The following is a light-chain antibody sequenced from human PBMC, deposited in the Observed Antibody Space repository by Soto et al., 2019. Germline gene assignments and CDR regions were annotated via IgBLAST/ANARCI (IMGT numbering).Light chain of an antibody. CDR2: EVN. CDR3: SAYTGSTLV. CDR1: SSDVGGYNY. J-gene: IGLJ3*02. Sequence: QSALTQPPSASGSPGQSVTISCTGTSSDVGGYNYVSWYRQHPGKAPKVLLYEVNNRPSGVSNRFSGSKSGNTASLTISGLQAEDEADYYCSAYTGSTLVFGGGTKLTVL. V-gene: IGLV2-14*03.